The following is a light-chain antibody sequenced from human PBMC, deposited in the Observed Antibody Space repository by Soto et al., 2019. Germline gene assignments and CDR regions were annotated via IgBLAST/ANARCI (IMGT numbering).Light chain of an antibody. Sequence: QSVLTQPPSVSGAPGQRVTISCTGNDSDFGAAYDVHWYQQLPGTAPKLLIYANTERPSGIPDRFSGSKSGTSASLAITGLQAEDEAVYFCQSYDSRLSGSYVFGSGTKLTVL. J-gene: IGLJ1*01. CDR2: ANT. V-gene: IGLV1-40*01. CDR1: DSDFGAAYD. CDR3: QSYDSRLSGSYV.